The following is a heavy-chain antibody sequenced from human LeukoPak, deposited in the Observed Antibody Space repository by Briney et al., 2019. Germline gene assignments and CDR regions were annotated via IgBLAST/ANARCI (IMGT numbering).Heavy chain of an antibody. Sequence: PSETLSLTCTVSGGSPSSFYWSWIRQPPGKGLEFIGYVYYSGSISYNPSLKSRVTISVDTPKNQFSLKLSSVTAADTAVYYCARTYGDYRFDYWGQGTLVTVSS. CDR2: VYYSGSI. D-gene: IGHD4-17*01. CDR3: ARTYGDYRFDY. V-gene: IGHV4-59*01. CDR1: GGSPSSFY. J-gene: IGHJ4*02.